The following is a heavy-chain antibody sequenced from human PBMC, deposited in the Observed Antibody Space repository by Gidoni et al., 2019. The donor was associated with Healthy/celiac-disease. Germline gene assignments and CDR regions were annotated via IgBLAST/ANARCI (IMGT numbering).Heavy chain of an antibody. V-gene: IGHV3-7*03. D-gene: IGHD2-2*01. Sequence: EVQLVESGGGLVQPGGSLRLSCAASGFTFSSYSMSWVRQAPGKGLEWVANIKQDGSEKYYVDSVKGRFTISRDNAKNSLYLQMNSLRAEDTAVYYCASYLPPDIVVVPAAIRGNAFDIWGQGTMVTVSS. CDR2: IKQDGSEK. J-gene: IGHJ3*02. CDR3: ASYLPPDIVVVPAAIRGNAFDI. CDR1: GFTFSSYS.